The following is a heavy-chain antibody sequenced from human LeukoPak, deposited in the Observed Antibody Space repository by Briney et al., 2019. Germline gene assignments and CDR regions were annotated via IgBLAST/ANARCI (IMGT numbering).Heavy chain of an antibody. D-gene: IGHD3-16*01. V-gene: IGHV4-59*01. Sequence: SSETLSLTWTVSGGSISRYNWSWIRQPPGKGLEWIGYIYYSGSTNYNPSLKSRVTISVDTSKNQFSLKLSSVTAADTAVYYCARDLGQRGDSWGQGTLVTVSS. CDR1: GGSISRYN. CDR2: IYYSGST. CDR3: ARDLGQRGDS. J-gene: IGHJ4*02.